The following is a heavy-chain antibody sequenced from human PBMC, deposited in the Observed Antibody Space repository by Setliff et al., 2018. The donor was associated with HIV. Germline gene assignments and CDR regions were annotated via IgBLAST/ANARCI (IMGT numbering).Heavy chain of an antibody. Sequence: GGSLRLSCAASGFMFSDYAMSWVRQVPGKGLEWVSIISGESRRTSYADSVKGRFTISRDNSKNTMYLQMNSLRVEDTAVYYCVRDHNWAFDVWGQGTVVTVSS. CDR2: ISGESRRT. CDR3: VRDHNWAFDV. J-gene: IGHJ3*01. V-gene: IGHV3-23*01. CDR1: GFMFSDYA.